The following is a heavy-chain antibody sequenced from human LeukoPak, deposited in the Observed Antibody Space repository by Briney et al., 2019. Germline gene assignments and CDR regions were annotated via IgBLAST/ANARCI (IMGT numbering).Heavy chain of an antibody. CDR1: GGSFSGYY. D-gene: IGHD6-19*01. Sequence: PSETLSLTCAVYGGSFSGYYWSWIRQPPGKGLEWIGEINHSGSTNYNPSLKSRVTISVDTSKNQFSLKLSSVTAADTAVYYCARGSAVAGTYWFDPWGQGTLVTVSS. J-gene: IGHJ5*02. CDR3: ARGSAVAGTYWFDP. V-gene: IGHV4-34*01. CDR2: INHSGST.